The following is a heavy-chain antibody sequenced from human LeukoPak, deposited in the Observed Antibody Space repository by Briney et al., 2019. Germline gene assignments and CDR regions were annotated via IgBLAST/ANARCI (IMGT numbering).Heavy chain of an antibody. CDR3: ARWTYP. Sequence: GGSLRLSCAASGFNVSDNFMSWVRQAPGKGLEWVAVIYSGGVTFYADSVKGRFTVFRDNSKNTLYLQMNSLRTEDTAAYFCARWTYPWGQGTLVTVSS. D-gene: IGHD3/OR15-3a*01. J-gene: IGHJ5*02. CDR1: GFNVSDNF. V-gene: IGHV3-53*01. CDR2: IYSGGVT.